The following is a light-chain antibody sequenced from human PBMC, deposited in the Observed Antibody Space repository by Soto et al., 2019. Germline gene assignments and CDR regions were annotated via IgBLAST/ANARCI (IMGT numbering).Light chain of an antibody. CDR1: QSVGSY. Sequence: EIVLTQSPATLSLSPGERATLSCRASQSVGSYFAWYQQKPGQAPRLLIYDASNRATGIPARFSGSGSGTEFTLTISSLEPDDFAVYYCQQRGNWPVTFGHRTRVDIK. V-gene: IGKV3-11*01. CDR2: DAS. CDR3: QQRGNWPVT. J-gene: IGKJ1*01.